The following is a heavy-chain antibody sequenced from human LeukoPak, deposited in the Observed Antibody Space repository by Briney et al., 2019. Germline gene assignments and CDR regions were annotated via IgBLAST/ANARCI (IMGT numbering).Heavy chain of an antibody. V-gene: IGHV3-23*01. CDR3: AALCSCGSCYHNWFDP. CDR1: GFTFSSYA. Sequence: GGSLRLSCAASGFTFSSYAMSWVRQAPGKGLEWVSAISGSGGSTYYADSVKGRFTISRDNSKNTLYLQMNSLRAEDTAVYYCAALCSCGSCYHNWFDPWGQGTLVTVSS. D-gene: IGHD2-15*01. J-gene: IGHJ5*02. CDR2: ISGSGGST.